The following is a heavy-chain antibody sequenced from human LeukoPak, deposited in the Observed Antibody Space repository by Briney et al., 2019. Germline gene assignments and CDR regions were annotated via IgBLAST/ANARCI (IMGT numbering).Heavy chain of an antibody. V-gene: IGHV3-48*03. CDR3: AREYYYDSSGYWGWGYYYYMDV. D-gene: IGHD3-22*01. Sequence: AGGSLRLSCAASGFTFSSYEMNWVRQAPGKGLEWVSYISSSGSTIYYADSVKGRFTISRDNAKNSLYLQMNSLRAEDTAVYYCAREYYYDSSGYWGWGYYYYMDVWGKGTTVTISS. J-gene: IGHJ6*03. CDR2: ISSSGSTI. CDR1: GFTFSSYE.